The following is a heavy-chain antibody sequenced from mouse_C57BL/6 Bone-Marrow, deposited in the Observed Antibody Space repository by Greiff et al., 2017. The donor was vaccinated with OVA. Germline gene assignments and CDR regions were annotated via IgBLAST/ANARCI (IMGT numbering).Heavy chain of an antibody. J-gene: IGHJ2*01. Sequence: EVQLVESGGGLVKPGGSLKLSCAASGFTFSDYGMHWVRQAPEQGLEWVAYISSGSSTIYYADTVKGRFTISRDNAKNTLFLQMTSLRSAVTAMYYCARTQLGRFYFGYWGQGTTLTVSS. CDR3: ARTQLGRFYFGY. CDR1: GFTFSDYG. CDR2: ISSGSSTI. D-gene: IGHD3-1*01. V-gene: IGHV5-17*01.